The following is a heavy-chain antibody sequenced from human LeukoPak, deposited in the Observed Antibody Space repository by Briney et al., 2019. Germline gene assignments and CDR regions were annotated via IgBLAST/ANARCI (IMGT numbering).Heavy chain of an antibody. V-gene: IGHV4-34*01. D-gene: IGHD3-10*01. Sequence: SETLSLTCAVYRGTFSGYYWNWIRQPPGKGLEWIGEINYSGSTNYNPSLKSRVTISVDTSKNQFSLKLSSVTAADSAVYYCARSLLWFGDQRVNWFDPWGQGTLVTVSS. J-gene: IGHJ5*02. CDR3: ARSLLWFGDQRVNWFDP. CDR1: RGTFSGYY. CDR2: INYSGST.